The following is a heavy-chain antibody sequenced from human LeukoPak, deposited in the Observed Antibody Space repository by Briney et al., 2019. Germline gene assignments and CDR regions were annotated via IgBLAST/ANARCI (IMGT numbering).Heavy chain of an antibody. D-gene: IGHD3-22*01. Sequence: GGSLRLSCAASGXTFSSYEVNWVRQAPGKGLEWVSYISSSGSTIYYADSVKGRFTISRDNAKNSLYLQMNSLRAEDTAVYYCARPEDSSGYPTCFDYWGQGTLVTVSS. V-gene: IGHV3-48*03. CDR3: ARPEDSSGYPTCFDY. J-gene: IGHJ4*02. CDR1: GXTFSSYE. CDR2: ISSSGSTI.